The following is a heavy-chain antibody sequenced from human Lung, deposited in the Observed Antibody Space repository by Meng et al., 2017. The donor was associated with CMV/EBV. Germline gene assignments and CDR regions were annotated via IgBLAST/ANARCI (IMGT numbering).Heavy chain of an antibody. D-gene: IGHD1-7*01. V-gene: IGHV1-3*01. J-gene: IGHJ4*02. Sequence: QVEPVQSGAEVKEPGASVNVSWKSSGYSFTSYAMHWLRQAPGQRLAWMGWIDAANGNTKYPQKFQGRVTLTRDTSASTVFMELSSLISEDTAVYYCARDRNYVHLSDYWGQGTLVTVSS. CDR1: GYSFTSYA. CDR3: ARDRNYVHLSDY. CDR2: IDAANGNT.